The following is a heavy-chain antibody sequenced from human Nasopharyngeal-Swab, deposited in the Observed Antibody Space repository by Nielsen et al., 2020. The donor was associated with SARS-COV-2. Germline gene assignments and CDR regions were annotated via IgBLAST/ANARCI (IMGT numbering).Heavy chain of an antibody. CDR2: IVGSGDISGSGGNT. J-gene: IGHJ4*02. CDR1: GYSFRTYC. V-gene: IGHV3-23*01. Sequence: GESLKISCVASGYSFRTYCMSWVRQAPGKGLEWVAAIVGSGDISGSGGNTYYADSLKGRFTISRDNSKNTLSLQMNSLRAEDTAVYYCAKNLRGPYFFWGQGTLVTVSS. D-gene: IGHD2/OR15-2a*01. CDR3: AKNLRGPYFF.